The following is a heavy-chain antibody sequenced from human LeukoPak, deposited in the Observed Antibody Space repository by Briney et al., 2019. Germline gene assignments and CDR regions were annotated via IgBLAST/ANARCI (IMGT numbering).Heavy chain of an antibody. CDR1: GGSFSGYY. V-gene: IGHV4-34*01. CDR2: INHSGST. D-gene: IGHD5-24*01. Sequence: TSETLSLTCAVYGGSFSGYYWSWIRQPPGKGLEWIGEINHSGSTNYNPFLKSRVTISVDTSKNQFSLKLSSVTAADTAVYYCARRMAPGYYYYYMDVWGKGTTVTISS. J-gene: IGHJ6*03. CDR3: ARRMAPGYYYYYMDV.